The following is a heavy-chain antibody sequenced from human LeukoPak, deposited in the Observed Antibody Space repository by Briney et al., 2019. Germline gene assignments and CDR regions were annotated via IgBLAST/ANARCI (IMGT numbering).Heavy chain of an antibody. Sequence: GGSLRLSCSASGFTFSSYAMHWVRQAPGKGLEWVAVISYDGSNKYYADSVKGRFTISRDNSKNTLYLQMNSLRAEDTAVYYCARDRGYSSSWFNYWGQGTLVTVSS. CDR3: ARDRGYSSSWFNY. D-gene: IGHD6-13*01. CDR2: ISYDGSNK. V-gene: IGHV3-30-3*01. J-gene: IGHJ4*02. CDR1: GFTFSSYA.